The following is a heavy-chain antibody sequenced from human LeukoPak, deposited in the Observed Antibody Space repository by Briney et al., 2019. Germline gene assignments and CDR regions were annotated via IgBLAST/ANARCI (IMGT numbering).Heavy chain of an antibody. D-gene: IGHD6-13*01. Sequence: ASVKVSCKASGYTFTSYAMHRVRQAPGQRLEWMGWINAGNGNTKYSQKFQGRVTITRDTSASTAYMELSSLRSEDTAVYYCAIDDRARIAAAGLLDYWGQGTLVTVSS. CDR2: INAGNGNT. CDR1: GYTFTSYA. J-gene: IGHJ4*02. V-gene: IGHV1-3*01. CDR3: AIDDRARIAAAGLLDY.